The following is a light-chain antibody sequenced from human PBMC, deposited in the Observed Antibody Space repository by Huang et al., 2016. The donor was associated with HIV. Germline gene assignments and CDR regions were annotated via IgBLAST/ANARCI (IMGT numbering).Light chain of an antibody. CDR3: MQGTHWPPYT. CDR2: KVF. V-gene: IGKV2-30*01. CDR1: QSLEYSDGNTY. Sequence: DVVLSQSPLSLPVTLGQSASISCRSSQSLEYSDGNTYLNWFHQRPGQSPRRLSYKVFKRDSGVPDRFSGSVSCTDFTLKISRVEAEDVGIYYCMQGTHWPPYTFGQGTKLEI. J-gene: IGKJ2*01.